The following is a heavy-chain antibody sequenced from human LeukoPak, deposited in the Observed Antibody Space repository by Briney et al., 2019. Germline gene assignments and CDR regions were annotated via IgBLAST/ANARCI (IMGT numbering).Heavy chain of an antibody. V-gene: IGHV4-59*01. CDR2: IYCSGSA. D-gene: IGHD2-15*01. J-gene: IGHJ4*02. Sequence: SGTLSLTCTVSGGSISSYYWSWIRQPPGKGLEWIGYIYCSGSANYNPSLKSRVTISVDTSKNQFSLKLSSVTAADTAVYYCAGGVVAALDFDYWGQGTLVTVSS. CDR3: AGGVVAALDFDY. CDR1: GGSISSYY.